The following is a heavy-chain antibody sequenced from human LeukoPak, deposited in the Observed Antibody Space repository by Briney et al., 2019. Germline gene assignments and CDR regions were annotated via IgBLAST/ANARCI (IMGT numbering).Heavy chain of an antibody. V-gene: IGHV4-30-4*01. J-gene: IGHJ4*02. CDR2: IYYSGST. D-gene: IGHD6-13*01. CDR1: GGSISSGDYY. Sequence: SETLSLICTVSGGSISSGDYYWSWIRQPPGKGLEWIGYIYYSGSTYYNPSLKSRVTISVDTSKNQFSLKLSSVTTADTAVYYCARAPWSRWRIDSFDYWGQGTLVTVSS. CDR3: ARAPWSRWRIDSFDY.